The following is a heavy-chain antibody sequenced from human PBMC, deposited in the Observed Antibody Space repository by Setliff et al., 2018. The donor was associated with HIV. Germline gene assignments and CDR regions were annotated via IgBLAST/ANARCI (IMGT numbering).Heavy chain of an antibody. CDR3: ARDQNGVAAAAFGGGSAWSDEGFDI. CDR1: GGTLSNYV. V-gene: IGHV1-69*13. Sequence: SVKVSCKTSGGTLSNYVITWVRQAPGQGLEWMGMIIPMYNIPAYAQKFQGRVTFTADESTSTAYMELSSLSSEDTAVYYCARDQNGVAAAAFGGGSAWSDEGFDIWGQGTMVT. CDR2: IIPMYNIP. J-gene: IGHJ3*02. D-gene: IGHD6-13*01.